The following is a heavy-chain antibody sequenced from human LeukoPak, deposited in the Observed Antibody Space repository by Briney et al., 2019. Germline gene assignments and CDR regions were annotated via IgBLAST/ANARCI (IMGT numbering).Heavy chain of an antibody. CDR1: GFTFSSYG. V-gene: IGHV3-30*02. CDR2: IRYDGSNK. Sequence: GGSLRLSCAASGFTFSSYGMHWVRQAPGKGLEWVAFIRYDGSNKYYADSVKGRFTISRDNSKNTLYLQMNSLRAEDTAVYYCARGLRSYSNYYYYYMDVWGKGTTVTVSS. CDR3: ARGLRSYSNYYYYYMDV. D-gene: IGHD4-11*01. J-gene: IGHJ6*03.